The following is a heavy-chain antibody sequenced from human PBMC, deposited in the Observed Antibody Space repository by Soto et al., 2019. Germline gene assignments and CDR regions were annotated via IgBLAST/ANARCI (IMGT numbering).Heavy chain of an antibody. CDR2: IYTSGST. D-gene: IGHD3-3*01. V-gene: IGHV4-4*07. Sequence: ASETLSLTCTVSGGSISSYYWSWIRQPAGKGLEWIGRIYTSGSTNYNPSLKSRVTMSVDTSKNQFSLKLSSVTAADTAVYYCAREKVGFYDFWSGCPVYFDYWGQGTLVTVSS. CDR3: AREKVGFYDFWSGCPVYFDY. CDR1: GGSISSYY. J-gene: IGHJ4*02.